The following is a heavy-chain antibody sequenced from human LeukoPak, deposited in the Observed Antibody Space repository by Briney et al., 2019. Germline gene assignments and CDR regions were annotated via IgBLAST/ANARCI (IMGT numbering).Heavy chain of an antibody. Sequence: PSETLSLTCTVSGGSISSYYWSWIRQPAGKGLEWIGRIYTSGSPNYNPSLKSRVTMSVDTSKNQFSLKLSSVTAADTAVYYCARGTYSGSWYSDGMDVWGQGTTVTVSS. CDR3: ARGTYSGSWYSDGMDV. V-gene: IGHV4-4*07. D-gene: IGHD6-13*01. J-gene: IGHJ6*02. CDR1: GGSISSYY. CDR2: IYTSGSP.